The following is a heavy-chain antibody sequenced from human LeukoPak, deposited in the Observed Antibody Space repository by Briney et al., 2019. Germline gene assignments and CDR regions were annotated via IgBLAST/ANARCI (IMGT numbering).Heavy chain of an antibody. V-gene: IGHV3-33*08. CDR1: GFTFSNYA. D-gene: IGHD5-18*01. CDR2: IWYDGSNK. J-gene: IGHJ4*02. CDR3: ARGEGGYSYILDY. Sequence: GGSLRLSCAASGFTFSNYAMSWVRQAPGKGLEWVAIIWYDGSNKYYADSVKGRFTISRDNSKNTLYLQMNSLRAEDTAVYYCARGEGGYSYILDYWGQGTLVTVSS.